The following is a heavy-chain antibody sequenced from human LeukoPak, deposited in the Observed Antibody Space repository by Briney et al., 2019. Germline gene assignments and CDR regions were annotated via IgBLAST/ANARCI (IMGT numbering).Heavy chain of an antibody. D-gene: IGHD4-17*01. Sequence: PGGSLGLSCTVSGFTVSSNSMSWVRQPPGKGLEGASFIYSGGNTHYSDSVKGRFTISRDNSKNTLYLQMNSLRAEDTAVYYCARRAGEYSHPYDYWGQGTLVTVSS. CDR3: ARRAGEYSHPYDY. CDR2: IYSGGNT. CDR1: GFTVSSNS. J-gene: IGHJ4*02. V-gene: IGHV3-53*01.